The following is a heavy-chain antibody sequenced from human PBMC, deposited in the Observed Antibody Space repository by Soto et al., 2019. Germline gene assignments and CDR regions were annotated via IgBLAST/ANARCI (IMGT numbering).Heavy chain of an antibody. Sequence: GGSLRLSCAASGFTVSSYGMHWVRQAPGKGMEWVAVRWYDGSNKYYADSVKGRFTISRDNSKNTLYLQMNSLRAEDTAVYYCARDVADYWGQGTLVTVSS. CDR3: ARDVADY. V-gene: IGHV3-33*01. D-gene: IGHD2-21*01. CDR1: GFTVSSYG. CDR2: RWYDGSNK. J-gene: IGHJ4*02.